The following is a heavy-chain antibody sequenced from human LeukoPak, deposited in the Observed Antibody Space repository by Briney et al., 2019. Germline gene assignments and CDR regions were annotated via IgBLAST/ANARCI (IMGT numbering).Heavy chain of an antibody. V-gene: IGHV3-48*01. CDR3: AKDYGSSWYYYYYYMDV. J-gene: IGHJ6*03. Sequence: PGGSLRLSCAASGFTFSSYSMNWVRQAPGKGLEWVSYISSSGSTLHYADSVKGRFTISRDNSKNTLYLQMNSLRAEDTAVYYCAKDYGSSWYYYYYYMDVWGKGTTVTVSS. D-gene: IGHD6-13*01. CDR1: GFTFSSYS. CDR2: ISSSGSTL.